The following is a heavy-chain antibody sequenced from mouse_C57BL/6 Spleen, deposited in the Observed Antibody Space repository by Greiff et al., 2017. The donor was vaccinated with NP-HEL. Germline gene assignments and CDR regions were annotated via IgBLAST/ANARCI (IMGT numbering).Heavy chain of an antibody. V-gene: IGHV5-17*01. CDR1: GFTFSDYG. CDR3: ARSRYQGAMDY. J-gene: IGHJ4*01. D-gene: IGHD1-1*01. Sequence: EVQLQESGGGLVKPGGSLKLSCAASGFTFSDYGMHWVRQAPEKGLEWVAYISSGSSTIYYADTVKGRFTISRDNAKNTLFLQMTSLRSEDTAMYYCARSRYQGAMDYWGQGTSVTVSS. CDR2: ISSGSSTI.